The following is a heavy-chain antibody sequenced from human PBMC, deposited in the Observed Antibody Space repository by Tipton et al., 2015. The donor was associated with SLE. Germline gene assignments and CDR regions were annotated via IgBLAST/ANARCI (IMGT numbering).Heavy chain of an antibody. V-gene: IGHV4-31*02. CDR1: GGSISSSSYY. J-gene: IGHJ1*01. D-gene: IGHD6-13*01. CDR3: ASSSSSWLDAEYFQH. Sequence: LRLSCTVSGGSISSSSYYWGWIRQPPGKGLEWIGYIYYSGSTYYNPSLKSRVTISVDTSKNQFSLKLSSVTAADTAVYYCASSSSSWLDAEYFQHWGQGTLVTVSS. CDR2: IYYSGST.